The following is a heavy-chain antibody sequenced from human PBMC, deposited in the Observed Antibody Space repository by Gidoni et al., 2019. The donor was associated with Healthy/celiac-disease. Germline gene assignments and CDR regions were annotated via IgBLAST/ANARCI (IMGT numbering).Heavy chain of an antibody. J-gene: IGHJ4*02. CDR3: ARAGEGY. CDR2: IIPILDRA. CDR1: GGTFSSYT. Sequence: QVQLVQSGAEVKQPGSSVTVSCKASGGTFSSYTISCVRQAHGQGLEWMGRIIPILDRANYAQKYQGRVTITADKSTSTAYMELSRLRSEDTAVYYCARAGEGYWGQGTLVTVSS. V-gene: IGHV1-69*08.